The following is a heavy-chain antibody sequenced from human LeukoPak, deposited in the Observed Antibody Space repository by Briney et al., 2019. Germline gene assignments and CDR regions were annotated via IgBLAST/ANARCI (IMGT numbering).Heavy chain of an antibody. D-gene: IGHD3-10*01. J-gene: IGHJ4*02. V-gene: IGHV3-33*01. CDR2: IWYDGSNK. Sequence: GGSLRLSCAASGFTFSSYGMHWVRQAPGKGLEWVAVIWYDGSNKYYADSVKGRFTISRDNSKNTLYLQMNSLRAEDTAVYYCARDPQKLRFGELLGNYFDYWGQGTLVTVSS. CDR1: GFTFSSYG. CDR3: ARDPQKLRFGELLGNYFDY.